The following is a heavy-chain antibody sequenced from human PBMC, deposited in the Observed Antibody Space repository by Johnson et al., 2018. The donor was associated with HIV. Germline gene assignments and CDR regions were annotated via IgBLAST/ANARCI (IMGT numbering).Heavy chain of an antibody. D-gene: IGHD3-22*01. CDR3: ARDRAIVVAYDAFDI. CDR1: GFTFSSYA. CDR2: ISYDGSIK. J-gene: IGHJ3*02. Sequence: VQLVESGGGVVQPGRSLRLSCAASGFTFSSYAMHWVRQAPGKGLEWVAIISYDGSIKYYADSVKGRFTISRDNSKNTLYLQMNSLRPEDTAVYYCARDRAIVVAYDAFDIWGQGTMVTVSS. V-gene: IGHV3-30*04.